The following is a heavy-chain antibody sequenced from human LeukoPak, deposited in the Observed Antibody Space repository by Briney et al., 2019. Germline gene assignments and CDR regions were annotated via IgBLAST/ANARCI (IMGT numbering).Heavy chain of an antibody. CDR2: IHSSGGT. Sequence: PSETLSLTCSVSGGSISGYYWIWIRQPPGNGLEWVAYIHSSGGTNYNPSLKSRVTISVDTSKNQFSLKLSSVTAADTAVYYCARLTSGDPWQQRGWFDPWGQGTLVTVSS. CDR1: GGSISGYY. J-gene: IGHJ5*02. CDR3: ARLTSGDPWQQRGWFDP. D-gene: IGHD2-21*02. V-gene: IGHV4-59*08.